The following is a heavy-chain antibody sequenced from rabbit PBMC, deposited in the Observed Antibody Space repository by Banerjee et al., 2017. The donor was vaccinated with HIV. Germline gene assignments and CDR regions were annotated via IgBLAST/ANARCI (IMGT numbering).Heavy chain of an antibody. V-gene: IGHV1S45*01. J-gene: IGHJ4*01. D-gene: IGHD4-2*01. CDR3: ARDPGSATGGPL. CDR2: IYAGSSGGT. Sequence: QQQLEESGGGLVKPGGTLTLTCKASGIDFSSYYYMCWVRQAPGKGLEWIACIYAGSSGGTYYASWAKGRFTISKTSSTTVTLQMTSLTAADTATYFCARDPGSATGGPLWGQGTLVTVS. CDR1: GIDFSSYYY.